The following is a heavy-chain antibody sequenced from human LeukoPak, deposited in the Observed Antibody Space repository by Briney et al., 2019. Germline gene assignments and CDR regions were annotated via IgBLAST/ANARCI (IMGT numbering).Heavy chain of an antibody. CDR2: ISSSSSYR. J-gene: IGHJ3*02. V-gene: IGHV3-21*01. D-gene: IGHD3-3*01. Sequence: GGSLRLSCAASGFTFSSYSMNWVRQAPGKGLEWVSSISSSSSYRYYADSVKGRFTISRDNAKNSLYLQMNSLRAEDTAVYYCARVSQQNTIFGVVIIRLDAFDIWGQGTMVTVSS. CDR1: GFTFSSYS. CDR3: ARVSQQNTIFGVVIIRLDAFDI.